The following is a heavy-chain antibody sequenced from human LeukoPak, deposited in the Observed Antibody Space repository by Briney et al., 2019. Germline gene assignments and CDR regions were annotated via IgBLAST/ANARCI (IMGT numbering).Heavy chain of an antibody. J-gene: IGHJ6*02. CDR1: GFTFSRYW. D-gene: IGHD2-21*01. CDR3: ARDYSYAMDV. CDR2: ISGGGSST. Sequence: GGSLRLSCAASGFTFSRYWMHWVRQAPGKGLVWVSHISGGGSSTSDAESVRGRFTISRDNAKNTLYLQMHSLRPEDTAVYYCARDYSYAMDVWGQGTTVTVSS. V-gene: IGHV3-74*01.